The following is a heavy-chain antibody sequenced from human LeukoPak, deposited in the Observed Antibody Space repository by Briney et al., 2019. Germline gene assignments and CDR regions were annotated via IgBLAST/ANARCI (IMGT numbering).Heavy chain of an antibody. CDR1: GFTFSSYG. CDR3: AKPHFDY. J-gene: IGHJ4*02. CDR2: ISSSSSTI. Sequence: PGGSLRFSCAASGFTFSSYGMTWVRQAPGKGLEWVSYISSSSSTIYYADSVKGRFTISRDNAKNSLYLQMNSLRAEDTAVYYCAKPHFDYWGQGALVTVSS. V-gene: IGHV3-48*01.